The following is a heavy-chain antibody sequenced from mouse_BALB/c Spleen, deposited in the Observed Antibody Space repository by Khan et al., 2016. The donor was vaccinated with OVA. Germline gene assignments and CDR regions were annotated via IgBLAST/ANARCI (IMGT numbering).Heavy chain of an antibody. V-gene: IGHV2-2*02. D-gene: IGHD2-4*01. CDR1: GFSLINYG. CDR3: ARNYDYDEGLVY. J-gene: IGHJ3*01. CDR2: IWSGGST. Sequence: VHLVESGPGLVQPSQSLSITCTVSGFSLINYGVHWVRQSPGKGLEWLGVIWSGGSTDYNTAFISRLSISKDNSKSQVFFKMNSLQTNDTAIYYCARNYDYDEGLVYWGQGTLVTVSA.